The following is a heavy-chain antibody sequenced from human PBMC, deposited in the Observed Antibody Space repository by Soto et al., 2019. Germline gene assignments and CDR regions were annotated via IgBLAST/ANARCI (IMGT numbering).Heavy chain of an antibody. V-gene: IGHV1-8*01. CDR1: GYTFTSYD. D-gene: IGHD6-6*01. Sequence: ASVKVSCKASGYTFTSYDINWVRQATGQGLEWMGWMNPNSGNTGYAQKFQGRVTMTRNTSISTAYMELSSLRSEDTAVYYCARGIEYSSSADSNWFDPWGQGTLVTVSS. CDR2: MNPNSGNT. J-gene: IGHJ5*02. CDR3: ARGIEYSSSADSNWFDP.